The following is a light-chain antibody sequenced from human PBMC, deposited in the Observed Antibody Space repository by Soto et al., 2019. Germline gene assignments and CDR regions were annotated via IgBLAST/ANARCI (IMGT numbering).Light chain of an antibody. CDR2: DVS. V-gene: IGLV2-14*01. J-gene: IGLJ1*01. CDR1: SSDVGGYKY. Sequence: QSVLTQPASVSGSPGQSITISCTGTSSDVGGYKYVSWYQQHPGKAPKVMMYDVSNRPSGVSNRFSGSKSGNTASLTISGLQAEDEADYYCTSYTSSGTYVFGTGTKLTVI. CDR3: TSYTSSGTYV.